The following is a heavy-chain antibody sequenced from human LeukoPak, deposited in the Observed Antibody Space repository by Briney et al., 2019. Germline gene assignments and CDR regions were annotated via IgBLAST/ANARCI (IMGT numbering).Heavy chain of an antibody. CDR3: AKDIGRLRVFSAFDI. Sequence: GGSLRLSCAASGFTFDDYAMHWVRQAPGKGLEWVSGISWNSGSIGYADSVKGRFTISRDNAKNSLYLQMNSLRAEDTALYYCAKDIGRLRVFSAFDIWGQGTMVTVSS. V-gene: IGHV3-9*01. CDR2: ISWNSGSI. D-gene: IGHD5-12*01. CDR1: GFTFDDYA. J-gene: IGHJ3*02.